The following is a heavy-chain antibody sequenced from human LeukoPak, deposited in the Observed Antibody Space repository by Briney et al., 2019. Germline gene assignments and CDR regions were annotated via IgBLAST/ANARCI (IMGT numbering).Heavy chain of an antibody. CDR2: IYYSGST. CDR3: ARHYGP. V-gene: IGHV4-39*01. J-gene: IGHJ4*02. CDR1: GVSISGSSYY. Sequence: SETLSLTCTVSGVSISGSSYYWGWIRQPPGKGLEWIGSIYYSGSTYYNPSLKSRVTISVDTSKNQFSLKLNSVTATDTVVYYCARHYGPWGQGTLVTVSS. D-gene: IGHD3-10*01.